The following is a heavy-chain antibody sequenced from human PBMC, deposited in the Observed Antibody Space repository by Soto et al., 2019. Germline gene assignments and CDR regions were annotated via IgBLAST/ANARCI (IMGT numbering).Heavy chain of an antibody. CDR2: INHLGSI. V-gene: IGHV4-34*01. D-gene: IGHD2-21*01. J-gene: IGHJ6*03. Sequence: SETLSLTCVVPGGSLSDDFWSWIRQPPGLALEWIGEINHLGSINYNPSLKSRVTMSVDTSKNQFSLTLNSVTAADTATYYCARGGISHWAYFYYMDVWDRGTTVTVSS. CDR1: GGSLSDDF. CDR3: ARGGISHWAYFYYMDV.